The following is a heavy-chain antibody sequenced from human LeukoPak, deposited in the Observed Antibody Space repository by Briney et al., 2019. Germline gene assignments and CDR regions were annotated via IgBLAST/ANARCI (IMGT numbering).Heavy chain of an antibody. V-gene: IGHV3-48*01. CDR2: ISSSSSTI. D-gene: IGHD1-26*01. CDR1: GFTFSSYS. Sequence: PGGSLRLSCAASGFTFSSYSMNWVRQAPGKGLEWVSYISSSSSTIYYADSVKGRFTISRDNAKNSLYLQMNSLRAEDTAVYYCARGKSGSCRARDYWGQGTLVTVSS. CDR3: ARGKSGSCRARDY. J-gene: IGHJ4*02.